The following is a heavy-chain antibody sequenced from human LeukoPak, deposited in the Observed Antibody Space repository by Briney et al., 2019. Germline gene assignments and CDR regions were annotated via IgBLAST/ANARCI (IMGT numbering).Heavy chain of an antibody. Sequence: GGSLRLSCAASGFTFSSYEMNRVRQAPGKRLEWVSYISSSGSTIYYADSVKGRFTISRDNAKNSLYLQMNSLRAEDTAVYYCAMYYDYVWGSSYAFDIWGQGTMVTVSS. CDR3: AMYYDYVWGSSYAFDI. D-gene: IGHD3-16*01. CDR2: ISSSGSTI. V-gene: IGHV3-48*03. J-gene: IGHJ3*02. CDR1: GFTFSSYE.